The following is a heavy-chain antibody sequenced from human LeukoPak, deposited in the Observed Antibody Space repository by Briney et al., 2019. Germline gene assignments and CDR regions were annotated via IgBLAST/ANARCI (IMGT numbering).Heavy chain of an antibody. Sequence: GGSLRLSCAASGFDFSTSWMNWVRLAPAKGLEWVAYIKPDGSEKNYVDSVKGRFTISRDNAKNSLSLQMNSLRAEDTAVYYCARGQDAYSSGWYGVFDYWGQGTLVTVSS. CDR3: ARGQDAYSSGWYGVFDY. CDR2: IKPDGSEK. V-gene: IGHV3-7*05. D-gene: IGHD6-19*01. CDR1: GFDFSTSW. J-gene: IGHJ4*02.